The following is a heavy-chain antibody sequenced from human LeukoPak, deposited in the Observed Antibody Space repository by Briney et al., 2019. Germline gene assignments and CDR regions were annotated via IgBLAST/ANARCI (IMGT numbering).Heavy chain of an antibody. V-gene: IGHV3-11*03. Sequence: PGGSLRLSCAASGFTFSDYYMSWIRQAPGKGLEWVSYISSSSSYTNYADSVKGRFTISRDNAKNSLYLQMSSLRAEDTAVYYCARYLYDILTGYYPFDYWGQGTLVTVSS. J-gene: IGHJ4*02. CDR1: GFTFSDYY. CDR3: ARYLYDILTGYYPFDY. CDR2: ISSSSSYT. D-gene: IGHD3-9*01.